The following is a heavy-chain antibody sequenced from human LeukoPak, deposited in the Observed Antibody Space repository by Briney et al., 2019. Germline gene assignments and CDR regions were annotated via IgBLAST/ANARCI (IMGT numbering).Heavy chain of an antibody. J-gene: IGHJ5*02. D-gene: IGHD3-16*01. CDR3: ARHYGP. CDR1: GGSISDYY. V-gene: IGHV4-59*01. CDR2: IYYSGST. Sequence: PSETLSLTCTLSGGSISDYYWSWIRQPPGKVLEWIGYIYYSGSTNYNPSLKSRVTISVDTSKNQFSLKLTSVTAADTAVYYCARHYGPWGQGTLVTVSS.